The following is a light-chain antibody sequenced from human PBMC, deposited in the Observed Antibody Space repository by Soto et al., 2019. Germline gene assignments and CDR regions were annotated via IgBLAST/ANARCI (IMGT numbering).Light chain of an antibody. V-gene: IGKV3-15*01. Sequence: EIVMTQSPATLSVSPGERATLSCRASQSVSSNLAWYQQSPGQAPRLLIYGASTRATGIPARFSGSESGTEFILTISSLQSEDVAVYYCQQYNNWPLTFGGGTKVEIK. J-gene: IGKJ4*01. CDR3: QQYNNWPLT. CDR1: QSVSSN. CDR2: GAS.